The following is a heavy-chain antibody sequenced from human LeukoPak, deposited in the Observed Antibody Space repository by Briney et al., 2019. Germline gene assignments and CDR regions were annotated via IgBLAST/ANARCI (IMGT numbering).Heavy chain of an antibody. Sequence: SETLSLTCSVSGVSIDDYYWSWIRQPPGKRLEWIGYIYYTGSTKLNPSLKSRVTMSEDTSKNLLSLDLRSVTAADTAVYYCARSRDAYKYDYFDQWGRGTLVTVSS. CDR3: ARSRDAYKYDYFDQ. D-gene: IGHD5-24*01. CDR2: IYYTGST. J-gene: IGHJ4*01. CDR1: GVSIDDYY. V-gene: IGHV4-59*01.